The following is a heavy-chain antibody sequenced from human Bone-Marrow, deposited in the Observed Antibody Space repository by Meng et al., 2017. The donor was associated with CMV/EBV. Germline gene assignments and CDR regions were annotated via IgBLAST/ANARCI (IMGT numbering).Heavy chain of an antibody. Sequence: ASVKVSCKASGYTFTSYGISWVRQAPGQGLEWMGWISAYNGNTNYAQKLQGRVTMTTDTSTSTAYMELRSLRSDDTAVYYCARGPKYYDFWSGYPIYYYYGMDVWGQGTTVTVSS. CDR1: GYTFTSYG. CDR3: ARGPKYYDFWSGYPIYYYYGMDV. J-gene: IGHJ6*02. CDR2: ISAYNGNT. V-gene: IGHV1-18*01. D-gene: IGHD3-3*01.